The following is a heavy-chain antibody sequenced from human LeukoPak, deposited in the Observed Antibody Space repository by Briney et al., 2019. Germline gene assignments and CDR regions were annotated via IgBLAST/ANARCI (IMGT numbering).Heavy chain of an antibody. CDR1: GYRFTSYW. J-gene: IGHJ4*02. V-gene: IGHV5-51*01. CDR2: IYPGDSDT. CDR3: ARHTNDYGGYGDY. Sequence: GKSLKISCKGSGYRFTSYWIGWVRQMPGKGLEWMGIIYPGDSDTRYSPSFQGQVTISADKSISAAYLQLSSLKASDTAMYYCARHTNDYGGYGDYWGQGTLVTVSS. D-gene: IGHD4-23*01.